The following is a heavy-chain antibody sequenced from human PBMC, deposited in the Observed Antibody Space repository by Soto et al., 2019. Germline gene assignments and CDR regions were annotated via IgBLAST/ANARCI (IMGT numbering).Heavy chain of an antibody. Sequence: QVQLQESGPGLVKPSETLSLTCAVSGYSISSGYYWGWIRQPPGKGLEWIGSIYHSGSTYYNPSLKSRVTISVDTSKNQFSLKLSSVTAADTAVYYCARRLESTVTLYWYFDLWGRGTLVTVSS. CDR1: GYSISSGYY. CDR3: ARRLESTVTLYWYFDL. J-gene: IGHJ2*01. D-gene: IGHD4-17*01. V-gene: IGHV4-38-2*01. CDR2: IYHSGST.